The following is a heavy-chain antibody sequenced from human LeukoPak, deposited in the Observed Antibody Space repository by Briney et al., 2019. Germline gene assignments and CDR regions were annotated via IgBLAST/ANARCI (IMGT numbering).Heavy chain of an antibody. Sequence: PGVSLRLSCAASGFTFSSYSMNWVRQAPGKGLEGVSSISSSSSYIYYAESVKGRFTISRDKSKNTLYLQMISMRSEDAALYYCARAIGNWGNMDVWGKGTTVTISS. V-gene: IGHV3-21*06. J-gene: IGHJ6*03. D-gene: IGHD7-27*01. CDR1: GFTFSSYS. CDR3: ARAIGNWGNMDV. CDR2: ISSSSSYI.